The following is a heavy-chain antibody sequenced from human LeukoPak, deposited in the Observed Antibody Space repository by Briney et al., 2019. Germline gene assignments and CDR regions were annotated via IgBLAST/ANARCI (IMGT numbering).Heavy chain of an antibody. Sequence: RRSLRLSCAASGFTFSSYAMHWVRQAPGKGLEWVAVISYDGSNKYYAGSVKGRFTISRDNSKNTLYLQMNSLRAEDTAVYYCARVTVTTPYYYYYGMDVWGQGTTVTVSS. J-gene: IGHJ6*02. D-gene: IGHD4-17*01. CDR3: ARVTVTTPYYYYYGMDV. CDR1: GFTFSSYA. V-gene: IGHV3-30-3*01. CDR2: ISYDGSNK.